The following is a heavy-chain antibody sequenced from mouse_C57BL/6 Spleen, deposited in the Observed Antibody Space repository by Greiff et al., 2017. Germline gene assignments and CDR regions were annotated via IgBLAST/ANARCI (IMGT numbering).Heavy chain of an antibody. D-gene: IGHD3-2*02. CDR2: IDPANGNT. CDR1: GFNFKNTY. V-gene: IGHV14-3*01. J-gene: IGHJ4*01. Sequence: VQLQQSVAELVRPGASVKLSCTASGFNFKNTYMHWVKQRPEQGLEWIGRIDPANGNTKYATKFQGKATITADTSSNTAYLQLSRLTSEDAAFYCCARGDSSVYESMDYWGQGTSLTVSS. CDR3: ARGDSSVYESMDY.